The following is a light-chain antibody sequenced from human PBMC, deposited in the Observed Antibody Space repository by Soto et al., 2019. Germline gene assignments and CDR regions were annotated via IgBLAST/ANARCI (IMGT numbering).Light chain of an antibody. J-gene: IGKJ4*01. Sequence: IVLTQSPGTLSLSPGERATLSCRASQSVSSNYLAWYQQKPGQTPRVLIFDASIRATGIPDRFSGSGSGTDFTLTISSLEPEDSAVYYCQQYDSSPLTFGGGTKVLIK. CDR2: DAS. V-gene: IGKV3-20*01. CDR3: QQYDSSPLT. CDR1: QSVSSNY.